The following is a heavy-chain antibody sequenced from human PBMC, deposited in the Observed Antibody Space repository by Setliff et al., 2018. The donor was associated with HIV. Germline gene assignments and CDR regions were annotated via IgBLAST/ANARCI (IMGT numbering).Heavy chain of an antibody. Sequence: PGGSLRLSCAASGFKFDDYGMSWVRQGPGKGLEWVAGIRWSGSGIGYGDSVKGRFTISRDDDRNFLFLQMNSLRAEDTAIYFCARSFPYYYESSSLYAMDVWGQGTTVTVSS. CDR2: IRWSGSGI. CDR1: GFKFDDYG. V-gene: IGHV3-20*04. CDR3: ARSFPYYYESSSLYAMDV. D-gene: IGHD3-22*01. J-gene: IGHJ6*02.